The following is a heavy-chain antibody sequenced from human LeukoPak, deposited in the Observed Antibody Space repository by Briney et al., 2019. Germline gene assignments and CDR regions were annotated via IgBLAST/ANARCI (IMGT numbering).Heavy chain of an antibody. CDR1: GFTFSSYS. J-gene: IGHJ4*02. CDR3: ARAPIVGYSSGWFFGY. CDR2: ISSSSSYI. Sequence: PGGSLRLSCAAPGFTFSSYSMNWVRQAPGKGLEWVSSISSSSSYIYYADSVKGRFTISRDNAKNSLYLQMNSLRAEDTAVYYCARAPIVGYSSGWFFGYWGQGTLVTVSS. V-gene: IGHV3-21*01. D-gene: IGHD6-19*01.